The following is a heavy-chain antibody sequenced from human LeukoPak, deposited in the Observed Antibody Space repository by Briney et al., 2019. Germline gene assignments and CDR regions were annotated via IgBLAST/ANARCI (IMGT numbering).Heavy chain of an antibody. J-gene: IGHJ4*02. Sequence: QTGGSLRLSCTASGFTFGDYAMSWVRQAPGKGLEWVGFIRSKAYGGTTEYAASVKGRFTISRDDSKSIAYLQMNSLKTEDTAVYYCTRDPYSGSYLDYWGQGTLVTVSS. CDR3: TRDPYSGSYLDY. CDR2: IRSKAYGGTT. CDR1: GFTFGDYA. D-gene: IGHD1-26*01. V-gene: IGHV3-49*04.